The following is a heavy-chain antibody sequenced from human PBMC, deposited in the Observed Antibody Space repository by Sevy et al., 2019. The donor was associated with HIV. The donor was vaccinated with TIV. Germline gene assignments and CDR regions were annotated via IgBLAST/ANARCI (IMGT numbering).Heavy chain of an antibody. J-gene: IGHJ4*02. CDR1: GFTFSSYA. CDR3: AKDRWGSGDFRGYFDH. CDR2: ISFGGSSK. V-gene: IGHV3-30*18. D-gene: IGHD4-17*01. Sequence: GGSLRLSCAASGFTFSSYATHWVRQAPGKGLEWVALISFGGSSKEYTDSLKGRFTISRDNSKNTLYLQMNSLRAEDSGVYYCAKDRWGSGDFRGYFDHWGQGTLVTVSS.